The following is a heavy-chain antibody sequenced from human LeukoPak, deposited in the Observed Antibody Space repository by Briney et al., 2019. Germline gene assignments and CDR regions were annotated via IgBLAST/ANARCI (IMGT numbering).Heavy chain of an antibody. CDR2: IYHSGST. J-gene: IGHJ5*02. Sequence: SETLSLTCTVSGYSISSGYYWGWIRQPPGKGLEWIGSIYHSGSTYYNPSLKSRVTISVDTSKNQFSLKLSSVTAADTAVYYCARLTYYYGSGHLFDPWGQGTLVTVSS. D-gene: IGHD3-10*01. CDR1: GYSISSGYY. CDR3: ARLTYYYGSGHLFDP. V-gene: IGHV4-38-2*02.